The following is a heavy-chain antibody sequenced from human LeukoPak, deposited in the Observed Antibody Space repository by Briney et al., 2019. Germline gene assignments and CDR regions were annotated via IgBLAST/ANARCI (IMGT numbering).Heavy chain of an antibody. CDR1: GFTFSNAW. D-gene: IGHD6-6*01. CDR3: ARIGYSSSSFDY. Sequence: PGGSLRLSCAASGFTFSNAWMSWVRQAPGKGLEWVGRIKSKTDGGTTDYAAPVKGRFTISRDDSKNTLYLQMNSLKTEDTAVYYCARIGYSSSSFDYWGQGTLVTVSS. CDR2: IKSKTDGGTT. V-gene: IGHV3-15*01. J-gene: IGHJ4*02.